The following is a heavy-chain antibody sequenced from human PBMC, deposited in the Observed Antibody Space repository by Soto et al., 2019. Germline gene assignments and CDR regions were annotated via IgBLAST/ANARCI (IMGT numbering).Heavy chain of an antibody. CDR1: GGSITRPNW. Sequence: SETLSLTCAVSGGSITRPNWWTWVRQPPGKGLEWIGEIYHSGSTNYNPSLKNRVTISVDKSKNQFSLNLTSVTAADTAIYYCATAAQLVKNWLDPWGQGTLVTAPQ. V-gene: IGHV4-4*02. J-gene: IGHJ5*02. CDR3: ATAAQLVKNWLDP. D-gene: IGHD6-13*01. CDR2: IYHSGST.